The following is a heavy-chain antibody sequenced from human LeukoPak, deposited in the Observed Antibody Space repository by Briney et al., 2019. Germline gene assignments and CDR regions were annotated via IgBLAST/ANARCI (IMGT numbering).Heavy chain of an antibody. V-gene: IGHV3-30*02. J-gene: IGHJ3*01. CDR3: TREGSGLVIHAFDV. D-gene: IGHD3/OR15-3a*01. CDR1: GINFRGSG. Sequence: GGSLRLSCAAPGINFRGSGMHSVRQAPGKGLEWVTFIQFDKSQIYYADSVKGRFTVSRDNAKNMVYLLMDSLKTEDTAKDFCTREGSGLVIHAFDVWGQGTMVTVSS. CDR2: IQFDKSQI.